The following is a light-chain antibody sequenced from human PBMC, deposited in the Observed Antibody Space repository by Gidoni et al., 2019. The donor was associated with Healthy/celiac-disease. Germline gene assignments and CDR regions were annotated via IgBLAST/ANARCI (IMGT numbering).Light chain of an antibody. CDR1: SSDVGGSNY. J-gene: IGLJ1*01. CDR2: EVS. CDR3: SSYTSSSTLGYV. Sequence: QSALTQPASVSGSPGQSITISGTGTSSDVGGSNYVSWYQQHPGKAPKLMIYEVSNRPSGVSNRFSGSKSGNTASLTISGLQAEDEADYYCSSYTSSSTLGYVFGTGTKVTVL. V-gene: IGLV2-14*01.